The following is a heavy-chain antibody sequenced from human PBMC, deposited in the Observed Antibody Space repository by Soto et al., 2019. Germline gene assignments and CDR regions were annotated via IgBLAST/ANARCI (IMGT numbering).Heavy chain of an antibody. Sequence: QVQLVESGGGVVQPGRSLRLSCAASGFTFSSYGMHWVRQAPGKGLEWVAVISYDGSNKYYADSVKGRFTISRDNSKKTLYLQMNSLRDEDTAVYYCAKDKWAVAYCGGDCYSWYFDYWGQGTLVTVSS. V-gene: IGHV3-30*18. CDR1: GFTFSSYG. CDR3: AKDKWAVAYCGGDCYSWYFDY. D-gene: IGHD2-21*02. J-gene: IGHJ4*02. CDR2: ISYDGSNK.